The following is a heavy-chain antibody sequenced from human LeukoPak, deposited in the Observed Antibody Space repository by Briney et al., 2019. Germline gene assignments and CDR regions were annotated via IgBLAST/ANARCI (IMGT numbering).Heavy chain of an antibody. CDR2: IIPIFGTA. CDR3: GIAAASEDFDY. J-gene: IGHJ4*02. D-gene: IGHD6-13*01. Sequence: ASVKVSCKASGGTFSSYAISWVRPAPGQGLEWMGGIIPIFGTANYAQKFQGRVTITADESTSTAYMELSSLRSEDTAVYYCGIAAASEDFDYWGQGTLVTVSS. V-gene: IGHV1-69*13. CDR1: GGTFSSYA.